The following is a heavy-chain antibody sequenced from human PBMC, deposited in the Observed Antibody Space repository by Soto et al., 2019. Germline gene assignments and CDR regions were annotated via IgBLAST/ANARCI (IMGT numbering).Heavy chain of an antibody. Sequence: KASETLSLTCTVSGGSISSGGYYWSWIRQHPGKGLEWIGYIYYSGSTYYNPSLKSRVTISVDTSKNQFSLKLSSVTAADTAVYYCARVSGAKHTSGLYPVGRYFDYWGQGTLVTVSS. V-gene: IGHV4-31*03. CDR3: ARVSGAKHTSGLYPVGRYFDY. CDR2: IYYSGST. D-gene: IGHD6-19*01. CDR1: GGSISSGGYY. J-gene: IGHJ4*02.